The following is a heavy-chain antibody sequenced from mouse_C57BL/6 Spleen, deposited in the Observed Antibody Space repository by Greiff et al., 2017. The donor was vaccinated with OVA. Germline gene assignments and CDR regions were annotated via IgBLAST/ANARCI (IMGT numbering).Heavy chain of an antibody. CDR1: GYSFTGYY. CDR2: INPSTGGT. J-gene: IGHJ2*01. Sequence: VQLQQSGPELVKPGASVKISCKASGYSFTGYYMNWVKQSPEKSLEWIGEINPSTGGTTYNQKFKAKATLTVDKSSSTAYMQLKSLTSEDSAGYYCARFFGNCFDDWGQGTTLTVSS. CDR3: ARFFGNCFDD. D-gene: IGHD1-1*02. V-gene: IGHV1-42*01.